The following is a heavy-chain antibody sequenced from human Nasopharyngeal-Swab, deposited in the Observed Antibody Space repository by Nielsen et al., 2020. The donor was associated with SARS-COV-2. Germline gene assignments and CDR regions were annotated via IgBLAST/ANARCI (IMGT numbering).Heavy chain of an antibody. CDR3: ARYRQYRGYYYYGMDV. Sequence: SETLSLTCAVYGGSFSGYFWSWIRQPPGKGLEWIGEINHSGSTNYNPSLKSRVTISVDTSKNQFSPKLSSVTAADTAAYYCARYRQYRGYYYYGMDVWGQGTTVTVSS. CDR1: GGSFSGYF. J-gene: IGHJ6*02. V-gene: IGHV4-34*01. D-gene: IGHD6-13*01. CDR2: INHSGST.